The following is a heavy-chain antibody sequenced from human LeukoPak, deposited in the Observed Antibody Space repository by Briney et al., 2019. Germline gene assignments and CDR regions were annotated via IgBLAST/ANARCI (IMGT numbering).Heavy chain of an antibody. J-gene: IGHJ4*02. Sequence: PGGSLRLSCAASGFTFSSYAMSWGRQAPEKGLEWVSAITGGGGSTYYADSVKGRVTISRDNSKNTLYLQMNSLRVDDMAVYYCAKGSSSGWPYYFDYWGQGTPVTVSS. CDR3: AKGSSSGWPYYFDY. D-gene: IGHD6-19*01. V-gene: IGHV3-23*01. CDR2: ITGGGGST. CDR1: GFTFSSYA.